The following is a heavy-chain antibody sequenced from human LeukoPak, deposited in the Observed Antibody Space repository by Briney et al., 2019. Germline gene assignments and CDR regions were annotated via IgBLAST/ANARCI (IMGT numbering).Heavy chain of an antibody. J-gene: IGHJ4*02. CDR1: GGTFSSYA. Sequence: SVKVSCKASGGTFSSYAIGWVRQAPGQGLEWMGRIIPIFGTANYAQKFQGRVTITTDESTSTAYMELSSLRSEDTAVYYCARLDDFWSGSNYWGQGTLVTVSS. CDR2: IIPIFGTA. CDR3: ARLDDFWSGSNY. V-gene: IGHV1-69*05. D-gene: IGHD3-3*01.